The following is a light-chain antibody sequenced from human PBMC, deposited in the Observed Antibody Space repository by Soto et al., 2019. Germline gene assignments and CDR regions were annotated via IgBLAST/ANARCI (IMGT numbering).Light chain of an antibody. CDR3: QQRANWHPLT. J-gene: IGKJ4*01. Sequence: EIVLTQSPATLSLSPGERATLSCRASQSVGSYLAWYQQKPGQAPRLLIYDASNRATGIPARFSGSGSGTAFTLTITSLEPEDFAVYYCQQRANWHPLTFGGGTKVEIK. V-gene: IGKV3-11*01. CDR2: DAS. CDR1: QSVGSY.